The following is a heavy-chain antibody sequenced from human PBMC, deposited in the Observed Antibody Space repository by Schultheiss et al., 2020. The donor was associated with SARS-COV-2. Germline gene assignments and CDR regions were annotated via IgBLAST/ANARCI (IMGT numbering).Heavy chain of an antibody. V-gene: IGHV3-23*01. CDR1: GFTFSSYA. D-gene: IGHD3-22*01. J-gene: IGHJ4*02. CDR2: ISSSGGST. CDR3: ARDSDYYDSSGYFDY. Sequence: GGSLRLSCAASGFTFSSYAMSWVRQAPGKGLEWVLTISSSGGSTYYADSVKGRFTISRDNSKNTLYLQMNSLRAEDTAVYYCARDSDYYDSSGYFDYWGQGTLVTVSS.